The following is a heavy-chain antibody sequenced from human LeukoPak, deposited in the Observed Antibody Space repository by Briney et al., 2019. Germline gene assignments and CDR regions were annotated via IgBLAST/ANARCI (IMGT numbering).Heavy chain of an antibody. CDR1: GFIFDTHT. V-gene: IGHV3-23*01. CDR2: ISGSGDST. Sequence: QSGGSLRLSCTGSGFIFDTHTLTWVRQAPGKGLEWVASISGSGDSTNYGDSVKGRFTISRDNFKRTVHLEMSNLRADDTAMYYCVRRAAVRGMDFWGLGTTVMVSS. J-gene: IGHJ6*02. CDR3: VRRAAVRGMDF. D-gene: IGHD1-14*01.